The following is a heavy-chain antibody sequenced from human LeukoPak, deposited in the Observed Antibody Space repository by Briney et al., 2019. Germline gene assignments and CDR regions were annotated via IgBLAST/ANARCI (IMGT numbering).Heavy chain of an antibody. CDR2: IYYSGST. CDR1: GGSISSGDYY. J-gene: IGHJ4*02. Sequence: SETXXLTCTVSGGSISSGDYYWSWVRQPPGKGLEWIGYIYYSGSTYYNPSLKSRVTISVDTSRNQFSLKLSSVTAADTAAYYCARDLTHYGDFDYWGQGTLVTVSS. D-gene: IGHD4-17*01. V-gene: IGHV4-30-4*08. CDR3: ARDLTHYGDFDY.